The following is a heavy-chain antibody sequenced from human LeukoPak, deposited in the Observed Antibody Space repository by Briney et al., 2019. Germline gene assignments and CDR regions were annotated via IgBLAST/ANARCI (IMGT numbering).Heavy chain of an antibody. J-gene: IGHJ4*02. CDR3: AREYGDGYFDY. V-gene: IGHV4-38-2*02. Sequence: SETLSLTCTVSGYSISSGYYWGWIRQPPGKGLEWIGSIYHSGSTYYNPSLKSRVTISVDRSKNQFSLKLSSVTAADTAVYYCAREYGDGYFDYWGQGTLVTVSS. CDR1: GYSISSGYY. CDR2: IYHSGST. D-gene: IGHD4-17*01.